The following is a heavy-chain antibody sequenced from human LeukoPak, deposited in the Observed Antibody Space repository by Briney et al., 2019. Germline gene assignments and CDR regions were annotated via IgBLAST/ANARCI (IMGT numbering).Heavy chain of an antibody. CDR1: GFTFSDYT. CDR3: SRDGGEGGNSAFDI. V-gene: IGHV3-72*01. D-gene: IGHD3-16*01. CDR2: IRRGANSYTT. Sequence: GGSLRLSCAASGFTFSDYTLDWVRQAPGKGLEWVGRIRRGANSYTTEYAASVKGRLTISRDDSKNSLYLHMNSLKTEDTAVYHCSRDGGEGGNSAFDIWGQGTMVTVSS. J-gene: IGHJ3*02.